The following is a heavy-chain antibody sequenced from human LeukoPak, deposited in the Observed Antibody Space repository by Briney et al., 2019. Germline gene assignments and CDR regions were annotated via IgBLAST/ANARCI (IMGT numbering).Heavy chain of an antibody. CDR1: GGSSTNYY. J-gene: IGHJ4*02. CDR3: ARGGAPEY. Sequence: KPSETLSLTCTTSGGSSTNYYWSWIRQPAGKGLEWIGRIHTGGATTYNPSLESRVTMSVDASKNLVSLKMSSLTAADTAIYYCARGGAPEYWGQGTLVTVYS. V-gene: IGHV4-4*07. CDR2: IHTGGAT.